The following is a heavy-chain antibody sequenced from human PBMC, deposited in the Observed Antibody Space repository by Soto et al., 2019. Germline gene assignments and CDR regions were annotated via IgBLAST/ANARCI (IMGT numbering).Heavy chain of an antibody. V-gene: IGHV1-18*04. CDR3: ARAPPIVVAPMFIMDV. Sequence: ASVKVSCKASGYTFTSYGISWVRQAPGQGLEWMGWISAYNGNTNYAQKLQGRVTMTTDTSTSTAYMELRSLRSDDTAVYYCARAPPIVVAPMFIMDVGGKGPTVTVPS. J-gene: IGHJ6*04. D-gene: IGHD3-22*01. CDR1: GYTFTSYG. CDR2: ISAYNGNT.